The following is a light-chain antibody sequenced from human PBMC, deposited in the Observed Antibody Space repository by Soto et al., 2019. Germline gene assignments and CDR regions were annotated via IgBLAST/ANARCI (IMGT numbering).Light chain of an antibody. CDR2: DAS. CDR3: QQRSNWQT. V-gene: IGKV3-11*01. Sequence: EIVLTQSPATLSLSPGERDTLPCRASQSVSSYFAWYEQKPGQDPXXLIYDASNRATGIPARLSGSGSGTDFTLPISSLDPEDFAFDYCQQRSNWQTFGQGTKVDIK. J-gene: IGKJ1*01. CDR1: QSVSSY.